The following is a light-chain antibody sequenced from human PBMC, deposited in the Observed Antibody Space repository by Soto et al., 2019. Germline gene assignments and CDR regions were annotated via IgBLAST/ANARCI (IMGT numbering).Light chain of an antibody. J-gene: IGLJ2*01. V-gene: IGLV1-44*01. CDR3: VAWDDSLNGYVV. Sequence: QSVLTQPPSASGTPGQRVTISCSGSSSNIGSNTVNWYQQLPGTAPKLVIYSNNRRPSGVPDRFSGSKSGTSASLAISGLQSEDEADYYCVAWDDSLNGYVVFGGGTK. CDR2: SNN. CDR1: SSNIGSNT.